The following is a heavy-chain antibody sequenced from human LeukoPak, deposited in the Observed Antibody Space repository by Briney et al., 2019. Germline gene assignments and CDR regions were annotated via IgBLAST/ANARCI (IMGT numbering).Heavy chain of an antibody. CDR1: GGTFSSYA. J-gene: IGHJ3*02. V-gene: IGHV1-69*05. CDR3: ARDASAFDI. Sequence: AASVKVSCRASGGTFSSYAISWVRQAPGQGLEWMGGIIPIFGTANYAQKFQGRVTMTRATSSSTAFMELSGLTSDDTAVYYCARDASAFDIWGQGTLVSVSS. CDR2: IIPIFGTA.